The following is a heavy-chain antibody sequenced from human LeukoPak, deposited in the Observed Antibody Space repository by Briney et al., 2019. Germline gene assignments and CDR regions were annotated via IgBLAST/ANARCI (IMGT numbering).Heavy chain of an antibody. J-gene: IGHJ4*02. V-gene: IGHV1-18*01. CDR2: ISAYNGNT. CDR1: GYTFTSYG. CDR3: AKDRRWDVGRHFDY. D-gene: IGHD1-26*01. Sequence: ASVKVSCKASGYTFTSYGISWVRQAPGQGLGWMGWISAYNGNTNYAQKLQGRVTMTTDTSTSTAYMELRSLRSDDTAVYYCAKDRRWDVGRHFDYWGQGTLVTVSS.